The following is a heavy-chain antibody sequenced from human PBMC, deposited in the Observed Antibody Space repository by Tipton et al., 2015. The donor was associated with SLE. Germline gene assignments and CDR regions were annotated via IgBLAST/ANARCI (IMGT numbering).Heavy chain of an antibody. CDR2: ISYAGSNK. CDR1: GFTFSSYA. CDR3: ARDRSSSWSGDYYYYMDV. V-gene: IGHV3-30-3*01. J-gene: IGHJ6*03. D-gene: IGHD6-13*01. Sequence: QLVQSGGGVVQPGRSLRLSCAASGFTFSSYAMHWVRQAPGKGLEWVAVISYAGSNKYYADSVKGRFTISRDNSKNTLYLQMNSLRAEDTAVYYCARDRSSSWSGDYYYYMDVWGKGTTVTVSS.